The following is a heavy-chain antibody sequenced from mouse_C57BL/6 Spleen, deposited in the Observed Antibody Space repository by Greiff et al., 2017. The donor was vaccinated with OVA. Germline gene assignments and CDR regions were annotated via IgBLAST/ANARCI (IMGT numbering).Heavy chain of an antibody. Sequence: VQLQQSGPVLVKPGASVKMSCKASGYTFTDYYMNWVKQSHGKSLEWIGVINPYNGGTSYNQKFKGKATLTVDKSSSTAYMELNSLTSEDSAVYYCARGRDGDWYFDVWGTGTTVTVSS. CDR1: GYTFTDYY. CDR3: ARGRDGDWYFDV. V-gene: IGHV1-19*01. J-gene: IGHJ1*03. CDR2: INPYNGGT. D-gene: IGHD3-3*01.